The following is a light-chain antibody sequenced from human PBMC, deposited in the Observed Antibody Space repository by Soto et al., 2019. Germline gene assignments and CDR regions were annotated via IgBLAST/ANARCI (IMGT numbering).Light chain of an antibody. CDR1: ISDVGGYNY. Sequence: QSALTQPASLSGSPGQSITISCTGTISDVGGYNYVSWYQQHPGKGPKLMIYEVSNRPSGVSNRFSGSKSGNTATLTISGLQAEDEADYYCSSYTSTTTRVFGTGTKVTVL. J-gene: IGLJ1*01. V-gene: IGLV2-14*03. CDR3: SSYTSTTTRV. CDR2: EVS.